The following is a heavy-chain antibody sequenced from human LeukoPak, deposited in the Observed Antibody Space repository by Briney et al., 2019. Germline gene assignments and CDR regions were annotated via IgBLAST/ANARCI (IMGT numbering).Heavy chain of an antibody. V-gene: IGHV4-59*01. CDR2: ISDSGST. CDR1: GGSITGYY. CDR3: ARVFRGAVTSNWIDP. D-gene: IGHD4-17*01. J-gene: IGHJ5*02. Sequence: SETLSLTCTVSGGSITGYYWTWIRQPPGKGLEWIGYISDSGSTNYNPSLKSRVTMSVDSSNTEFSLRLNSVTAADTAVYYCARVFRGAVTSNWIDPWGQGTLVTVSS.